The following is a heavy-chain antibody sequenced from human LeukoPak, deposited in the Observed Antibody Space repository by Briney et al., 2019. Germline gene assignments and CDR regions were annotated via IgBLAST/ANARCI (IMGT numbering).Heavy chain of an antibody. CDR2: TSAYNGNT. V-gene: IGHV1-18*01. D-gene: IGHD3-3*01. J-gene: IGHJ3*02. CDR3: ARGGTRITIFGVVDDAFDI. CDR1: GYTFTSYG. Sequence: ASVKVSCKASGYTFTSYGISWVRQAPGQGLECMGWTSAYNGNTNYAQKLQGRVTMTTDTSTSTASMELRSLRSDDTAVYYCARGGTRITIFGVVDDAFDIWGQGAMVTVSS.